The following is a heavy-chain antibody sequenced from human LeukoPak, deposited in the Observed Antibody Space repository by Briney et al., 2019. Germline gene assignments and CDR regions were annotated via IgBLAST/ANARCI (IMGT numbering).Heavy chain of an antibody. CDR1: GGSFSGYY. CDR2: INHSGST. V-gene: IGHV4-34*01. D-gene: IGHD2-2*01. Sequence: SETLSLTCAVYGGSFSGYYWSWIRQPPGKGLEWIGEINHSGSTNYNPSLKSRVTISVDTSKNQFSLKLSSVTAADTAVYYCGRIGRCSSTSCYVWGGYYYYYYMDVWGKGTTVTVSS. J-gene: IGHJ6*03. CDR3: GRIGRCSSTSCYVWGGYYYYYYMDV.